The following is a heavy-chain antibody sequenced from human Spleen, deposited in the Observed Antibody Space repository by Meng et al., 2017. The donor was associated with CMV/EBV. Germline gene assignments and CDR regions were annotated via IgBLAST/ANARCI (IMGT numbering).Heavy chain of an antibody. CDR1: GFRFSTYA. CDR2: ISGSGGST. V-gene: IGHV3-23*01. CDR3: AKDGPYYYGMDV. Sequence: GGSLRLSCAVSGFRFSTYAMSWVRQAPGKGLEWVSGISGSGGSTYYADSVKGRFTISRDNSKHTLYLQMNSLRAEDTAVYYCAKDGPYYYGMDVWGQGTTVTVSS. J-gene: IGHJ6*02.